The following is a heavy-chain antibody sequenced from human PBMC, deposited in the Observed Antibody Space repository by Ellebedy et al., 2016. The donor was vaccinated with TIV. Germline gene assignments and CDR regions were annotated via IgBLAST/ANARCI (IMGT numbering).Heavy chain of an antibody. CDR3: ARGGDVLTGYENWFDP. CDR2: ISGNNGST. D-gene: IGHD3-9*01. CDR1: GYTLTNYG. J-gene: IGHJ5*02. Sequence: ASVKVSCKASGYTLTNYGINWVRQAPGQGLEWMGWISGNNGSTNYVQNFQGRVTMTTDTFTSTAYMELRSLRSDDTAVYYCARGGDVLTGYENWFDPWGQGTLVTVSS. V-gene: IGHV1-18*04.